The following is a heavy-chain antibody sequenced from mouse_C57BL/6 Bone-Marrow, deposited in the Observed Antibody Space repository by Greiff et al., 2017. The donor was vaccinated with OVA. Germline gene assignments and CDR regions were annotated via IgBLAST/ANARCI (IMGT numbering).Heavy chain of an antibody. Sequence: EVQLVESGADLVKPGGSLKLSCAASGFTFSSYGMSWVRQTPDKRLEWVATISSCGSYTYYPDSVKGRFTISRDNAKNTLYLQMSSLKSEDTAMDCGARYFHCYGSSLDYWGQGTTLTVSS. J-gene: IGHJ2*01. D-gene: IGHD1-1*01. CDR2: ISSCGSYT. CDR3: ARYFHCYGSSLDY. V-gene: IGHV5-6*01. CDR1: GFTFSSYG.